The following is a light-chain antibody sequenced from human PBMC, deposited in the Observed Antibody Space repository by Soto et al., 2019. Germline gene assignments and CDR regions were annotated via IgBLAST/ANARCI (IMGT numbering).Light chain of an antibody. J-gene: IGLJ2*01. CDR2: EGS. Sequence: QSVLTQPASVSGSPGQSITISCTGTSSDVGSDNLVSWYQQHPGKAPKLMIYEGSKRPSGVSNRFSGSKSGNTASLTISGLQAEDEADYYCSSYTSSSHVVFGGGTKVTVL. V-gene: IGLV2-14*02. CDR3: SSYTSSSHVV. CDR1: SSDVGSDNL.